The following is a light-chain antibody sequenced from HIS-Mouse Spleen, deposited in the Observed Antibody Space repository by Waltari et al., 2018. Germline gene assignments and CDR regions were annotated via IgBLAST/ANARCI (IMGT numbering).Light chain of an antibody. V-gene: IGLV2-23*01. J-gene: IGLJ3*02. Sequence: QSALTQPASVSGSPGQSITISCTGTSRDVGSYNFVSWYQHHPVKAPKLMIYEGSKRPSGVSNLFSGSKSGNTASLTISGLQAEDEADYYCCSYAGSSTLVFGGGTKLTVL. CDR3: CSYAGSSTLV. CDR1: SRDVGSYNF. CDR2: EGS.